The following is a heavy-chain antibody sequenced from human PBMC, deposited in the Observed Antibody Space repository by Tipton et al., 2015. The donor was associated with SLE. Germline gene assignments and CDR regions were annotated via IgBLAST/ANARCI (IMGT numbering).Heavy chain of an antibody. CDR2: IYYSGSS. Sequence: TLSLTCTVSGGSISSSSYYWGWIRQPPGKGLEWIGRIYYSGSSYYNPSLKSRVTISVDTSKNQFSLKLTSVTAADTAIYYCARSSSVRTLLWPTFAYWGQGTLVTVSS. J-gene: IGHJ4*02. V-gene: IGHV4-39*07. CDR1: GGSISSSSYY. CDR3: ARSSSVRTLLWPTFAY. D-gene: IGHD2/OR15-2a*01.